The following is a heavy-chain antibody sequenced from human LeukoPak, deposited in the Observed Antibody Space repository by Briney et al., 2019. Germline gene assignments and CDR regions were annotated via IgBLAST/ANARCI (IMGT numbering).Heavy chain of an antibody. V-gene: IGHV1-69*01. D-gene: IGHD3-22*01. CDR2: IIPIFGTA. CDR3: ARGQQDYYDSSGYYLSL. Sequence: SVKVSCKASGYTFTSYGISWVRQAPGQGLEWMGGIIPIFGTANYAQKFQGRVTITADESTSTAYMELSSLRSEDTAVYYCARGQQDYYDSSGYYLSLWGQGTLVTVSS. CDR1: GYTFTSYG. J-gene: IGHJ4*02.